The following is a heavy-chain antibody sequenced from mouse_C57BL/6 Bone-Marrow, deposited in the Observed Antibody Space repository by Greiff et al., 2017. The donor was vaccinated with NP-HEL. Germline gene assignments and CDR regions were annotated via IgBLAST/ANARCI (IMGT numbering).Heavy chain of an antibody. D-gene: IGHD1-1*01. CDR1: EYEFPSHD. Sequence: EVKLVESGGGLVQPGESLKLSCESNEYEFPSHDMSWVRKTPAKRLELVAAINSDGGSTYYPETMERRFTISRDNTKKTLYLQMSSLRSADTALYYCSRSPYYYGSSYVYFDVWGTGTTVTVSS. V-gene: IGHV5-2*01. CDR2: INSDGGST. CDR3: SRSPYYYGSSYVYFDV. J-gene: IGHJ1*03.